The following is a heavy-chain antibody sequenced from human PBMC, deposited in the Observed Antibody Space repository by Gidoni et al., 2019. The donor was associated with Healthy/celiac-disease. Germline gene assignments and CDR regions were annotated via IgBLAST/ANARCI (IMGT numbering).Heavy chain of an antibody. CDR2: IYYSGST. J-gene: IGHJ4*02. CDR1: GGSIRSSSYY. CDR3: ARDIIAVAGMGFDY. V-gene: IGHV4-39*01. Sequence: QLQLQESGPGLVKPSATLSLTCTVSGGSIRSSSYYWGWIRQPPGKGLEWIGSIYYSGSTYYNPSLKSRVTISVDTSKNQFSLKLSSVTAADTAVYYCARDIIAVAGMGFDYWGQGTLVTVSS. D-gene: IGHD6-19*01.